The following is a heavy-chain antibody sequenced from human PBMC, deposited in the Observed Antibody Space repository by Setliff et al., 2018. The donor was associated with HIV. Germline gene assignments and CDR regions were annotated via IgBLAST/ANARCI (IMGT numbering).Heavy chain of an antibody. CDR1: GYTFTSYY. J-gene: IGHJ4*02. Sequence: KVSCKASGYTFTSYYMHWVRQAPGQGLEWMGIINPSGGSTSYAQKFQGRVTMTRDTSTSTVYMELSSLRSEDTAVYYCARDGGSGTTVTFTLDYWGQGTLVTVSS. CDR3: ARDGGSGTTVTFTLDY. D-gene: IGHD4-17*01. V-gene: IGHV1-46*01. CDR2: INPSGGST.